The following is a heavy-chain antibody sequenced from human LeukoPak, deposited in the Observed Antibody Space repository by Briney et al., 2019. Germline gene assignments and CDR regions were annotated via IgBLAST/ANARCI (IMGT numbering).Heavy chain of an antibody. CDR2: IRSKAYGGTT. D-gene: IGHD3-10*01. CDR1: GFTFGAYA. J-gene: IGHJ4*02. CDR3: TLWFGELNLYDY. Sequence: GGSLRLSCTASGFTFGAYAMSWVRQAPGKGLEWVGFIRSKAYGGTTEYAASVKGRFTISRDDSKSIGYLQMNSLKTEDTGVYYCTLWFGELNLYDYWGQGTLVPVSS. V-gene: IGHV3-49*04.